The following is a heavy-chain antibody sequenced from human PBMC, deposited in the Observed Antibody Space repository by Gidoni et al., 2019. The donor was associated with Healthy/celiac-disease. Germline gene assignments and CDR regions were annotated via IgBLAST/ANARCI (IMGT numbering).Heavy chain of an antibody. V-gene: IGHV4-34*01. J-gene: IGHJ4*02. CDR1: GGSFSGYY. Sequence: QVQLQQWGAGLLKPSETLSLTCAVYGGSFSGYYWGWIRQPPGKGLEWIGEINHSGSTNYNPSLKSRVTISVDTSKNQFSLKRSSVTAADTAVYYCARGPSTVAFDYWGQGTLVTVSS. D-gene: IGHD4-4*01. CDR3: ARGPSTVAFDY. CDR2: INHSGST.